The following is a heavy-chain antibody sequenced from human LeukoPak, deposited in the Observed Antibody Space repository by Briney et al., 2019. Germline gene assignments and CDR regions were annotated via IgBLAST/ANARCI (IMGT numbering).Heavy chain of an antibody. CDR2: IIPIFGTA. J-gene: IGHJ4*02. CDR1: GGTFSSYA. V-gene: IGHV1-69*13. CDR3: ARSYIRGLHFDY. D-gene: IGHD1-14*01. Sequence: GASVKVSCKASGGTFSSYAISWVRQAPGQGLEWMGGIIPIFGTANYAQKFQGRVTITADESTSTAYMELSSLRSEDTAVYYCARSYIRGLHFDYWGQGTLVTVSS.